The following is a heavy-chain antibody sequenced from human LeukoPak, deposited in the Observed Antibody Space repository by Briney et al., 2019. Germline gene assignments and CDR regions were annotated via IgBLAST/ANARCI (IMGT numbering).Heavy chain of an antibody. CDR2: IKQDGSEK. D-gene: IGHD3-3*01. Sequence: GESLKISCAASEFTFSTYWMNWVRQAPGKGLEWVASIKQDGSEKNYVDSVKGRFTTSRDNAKNSLYLQMNSLRAEDTAVYYCARRASNYDFWSGYNVWGKGTTVTVSS. J-gene: IGHJ6*04. CDR3: ARRASNYDFWSGYNV. CDR1: EFTFSTYW. V-gene: IGHV3-7*01.